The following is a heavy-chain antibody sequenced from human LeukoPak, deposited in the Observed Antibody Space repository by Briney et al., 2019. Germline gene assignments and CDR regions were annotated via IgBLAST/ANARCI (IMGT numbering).Heavy chain of an antibody. CDR1: GFTFSSYA. CDR3: ARDGDILVVPAATRGYYYYGMDV. Sequence: PGGSLRLSCAASGFTFSSYAMSWVRQAPGKGLEWVSAISGGGGRTYYADSMKGRFTISRDNSKNTLYLQMNSLRAEDTAVYYCARDGDILVVPAATRGYYYYGMDVWGQGTTVTVFS. CDR2: ISGGGGRT. D-gene: IGHD2-2*01. V-gene: IGHV3-23*01. J-gene: IGHJ6*02.